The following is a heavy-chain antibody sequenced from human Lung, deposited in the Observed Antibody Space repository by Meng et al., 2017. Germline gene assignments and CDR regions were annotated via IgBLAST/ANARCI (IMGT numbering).Heavy chain of an antibody. D-gene: IGHD3-10*01. CDR1: GFSFSSYA. J-gene: IGHJ4*02. Sequence: EGQQVRSGGALVQPGWYLRLSWSASGFSFSSYAMSWVRRAPGKGLEWLAALSGGGFTTYYADSVKGRFTISRHNSKNTPYLQVNSLRAEDTALYYCAKYSYGLGDYFDYWGQGALVTVSS. CDR2: LSGGGFTT. CDR3: AKYSYGLGDYFDY. V-gene: IGHV3-23*04.